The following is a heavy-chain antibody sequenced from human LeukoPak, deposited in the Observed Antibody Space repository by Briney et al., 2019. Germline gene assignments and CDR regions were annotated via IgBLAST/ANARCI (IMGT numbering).Heavy chain of an antibody. CDR1: GFTFTSYT. CDR2: LSGGGSAA. CDR3: ARGAGDSDY. V-gene: IGHV3-23*01. D-gene: IGHD3-16*01. J-gene: IGHJ4*02. Sequence: GESLKISCAASGFTFTSYTMSWVRQALGKGLEWVSDLSGGGSAADYADFVKGRFTISRDNSKNTLYLQMNSLRSEDTAVYYCARGAGDSDYWGQGTLVTVSS.